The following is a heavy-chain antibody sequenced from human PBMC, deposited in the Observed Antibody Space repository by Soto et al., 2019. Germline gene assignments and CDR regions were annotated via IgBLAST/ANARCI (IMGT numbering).Heavy chain of an antibody. D-gene: IGHD6-13*01. CDR2: IWYDGSNK. J-gene: IGHJ4*02. V-gene: IGHV3-33*01. CDR3: ATLRRAAGTATEKDFDY. CDR1: GFTFSSYG. Sequence: GGSLRLSCAASGFTFSSYGMHWVRQAPGKGLEWVAVIWYDGSNKYYADSVKGRFTISRDNSKNTLYLQMNSLRAEDTAVYYCATLRRAAGTATEKDFDYWGQGTLVTVSS.